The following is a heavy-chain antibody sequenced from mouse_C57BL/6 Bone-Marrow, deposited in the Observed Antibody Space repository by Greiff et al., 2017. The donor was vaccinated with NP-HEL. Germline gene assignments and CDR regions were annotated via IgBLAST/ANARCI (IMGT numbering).Heavy chain of an antibody. Sequence: VQLQQSGAELVRPGTSVKMSCKASGYTFTNYWIGWAKQRPGHGLEWIGDIYPGGGYTNYNEKFKGKATLTADKSSNTAYMQFSSLTSEDSAIYYCARCSQLGFDYWGQGTTLTVSS. V-gene: IGHV1-63*01. J-gene: IGHJ2*01. CDR2: IYPGGGYT. D-gene: IGHD4-1*02. CDR3: ARCSQLGFDY. CDR1: GYTFTNYW.